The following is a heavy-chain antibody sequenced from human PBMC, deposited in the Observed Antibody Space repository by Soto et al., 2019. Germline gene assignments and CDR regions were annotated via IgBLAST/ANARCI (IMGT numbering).Heavy chain of an antibody. J-gene: IGHJ3*02. CDR3: AGDSSGYNAFDI. CDR1: GGSISSGGYY. V-gene: IGHV4-31*03. Sequence: SETLSLTCTVSGGSISSGGYYWSWIRQHPGKGLEWIGYIYYSGSTYYNPSLKSRVTISVDTSKNQFSLKLSSVTAADTAVYYCAGDSSGYNAFDIWGQGTMVTVSS. CDR2: IYYSGST. D-gene: IGHD3-22*01.